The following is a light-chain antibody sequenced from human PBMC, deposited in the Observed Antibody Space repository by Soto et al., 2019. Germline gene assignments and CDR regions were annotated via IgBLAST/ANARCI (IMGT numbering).Light chain of an antibody. V-gene: IGKV1-39*01. J-gene: IGKJ1*01. CDR1: QSISSY. Sequence: EIQVTQSPSALSVSIGDRVTIACRASQSISSYLDWYQQKSGKPAKLLIYAASRLQSGVPSRFSGSGSGTDFTLTISSLQPEDFATYYCQQSDSAPWTFGQGTKVEIK. CDR3: QQSDSAPWT. CDR2: AAS.